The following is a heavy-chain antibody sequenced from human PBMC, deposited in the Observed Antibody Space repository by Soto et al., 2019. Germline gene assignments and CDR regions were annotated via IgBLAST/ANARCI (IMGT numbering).Heavy chain of an antibody. CDR3: ARDRVLISVFSPTGFDP. V-gene: IGHV1-69*13. D-gene: IGHD3-3*02. Sequence: GASVKVSCKASGGTFSSYAITWVRQAPGQGLEWMGGIIPIFGTANYAQKFQARVTITAGESTSTAYMELSSLRSEDTAVYYCARDRVLISVFSPTGFDPWGKETRLTFSS. CDR2: IIPIFGTA. J-gene: IGHJ5*02. CDR1: GGTFSSYA.